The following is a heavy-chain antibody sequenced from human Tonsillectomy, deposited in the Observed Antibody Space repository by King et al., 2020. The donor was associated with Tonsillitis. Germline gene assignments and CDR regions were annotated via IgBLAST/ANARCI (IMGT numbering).Heavy chain of an antibody. V-gene: IGHV3-74*01. Sequence: VQLVESGGGLVQPGGSLRISCTASGLTFSDHWMHWVRHVPGKGLVWVSRIISDGSTINYADSVKGLITISKDNARNTLYLQMNSLRVEETAMYYCTASWGGAGVDYWGQGPLVTVPS. CDR3: TASWGGAGVDY. J-gene: IGHJ4*02. D-gene: IGHD1-26*01. CDR2: IISDGSTI. CDR1: GLTFSDHW.